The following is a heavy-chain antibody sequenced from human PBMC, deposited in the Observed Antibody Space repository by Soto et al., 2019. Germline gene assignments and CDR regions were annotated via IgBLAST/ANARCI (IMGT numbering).Heavy chain of an antibody. V-gene: IGHV3-23*01. J-gene: IGHJ4*02. CDR3: AKDCPEGSCGWQAGQIFAY. D-gene: IGHD6-19*01. CDR1: GFTFSSYA. Sequence: EVQLLESGGGLVQPGGSLRLSCAASGFTFSSYAMSWVRQAPGKGLEWVSAIIGSGGSPYYADSVRGRFTISRDNSKNTPYLQRNGVRGEGSVVYYCAKDCPEGSCGWQAGQIFAYWGQGSLVTVSS. CDR2: IIGSGGSP.